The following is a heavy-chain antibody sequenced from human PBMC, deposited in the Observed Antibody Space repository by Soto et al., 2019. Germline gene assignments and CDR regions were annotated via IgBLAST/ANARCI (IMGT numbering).Heavy chain of an antibody. V-gene: IGHV4-59*08. D-gene: IGHD2-15*01. CDR1: GGSISSYY. Sequence: SETLSLTCTVSGGSISSYYWSWIRQPPGKGQEWIGYIYYSGSTNYNPFLKSRFTISIDTSKNQFSLKLSSVTAADTAVYYCARDSGGGGAFDIWGQGTMVTVSS. CDR2: IYYSGST. CDR3: ARDSGGGGAFDI. J-gene: IGHJ3*02.